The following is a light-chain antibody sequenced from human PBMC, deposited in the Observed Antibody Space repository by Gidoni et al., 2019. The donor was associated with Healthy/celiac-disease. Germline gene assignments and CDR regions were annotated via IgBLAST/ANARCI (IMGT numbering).Light chain of an antibody. J-gene: IGKJ2*01. V-gene: IGKV3-15*01. CDR2: GAS. CDR3: QQYNNWPPYT. Sequence: LVMTHSPATLSVSPGERATLSCRASQSVSSNLAWYQQKPGQAPRLLSYGASTRATGIPARFSGSGSGTEFTLTISSLQSEDFEVYYCQQYNNWPPYTFGQGTKLEIK. CDR1: QSVSSN.